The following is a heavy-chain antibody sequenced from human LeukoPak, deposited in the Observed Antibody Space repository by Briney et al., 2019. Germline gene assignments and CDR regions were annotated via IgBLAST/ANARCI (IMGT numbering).Heavy chain of an antibody. CDR1: GFTFSSYE. V-gene: IGHV3-48*03. J-gene: IGHJ4*02. CDR2: ISSSGSTI. D-gene: IGHD3-9*01. Sequence: PGGFLRLSCAASGFTFSSYEMNWVRQAPGKGLEWVLYISSSGSTIYYADSVKGRFTISRDNAKNSLYLQMNSLRAEDTAVYYCARDRRYYDILTGYYDRILDYWGQGTLVTVSS. CDR3: ARDRRYYDILTGYYDRILDY.